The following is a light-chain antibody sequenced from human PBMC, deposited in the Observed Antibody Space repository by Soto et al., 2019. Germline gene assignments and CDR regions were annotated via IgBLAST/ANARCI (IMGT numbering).Light chain of an antibody. CDR2: DVS. V-gene: IGLV2-14*01. J-gene: IGLJ2*01. CDR3: NSYTSSSTVV. Sequence: QSALTQPASVSGPPGQSITISCTGTSSDVGGYNYVSWYQQHPGKAPKLMIYDVSNRPSGVSNRFSGSKSGNTASLTISGLQAEDEADYYCNSYTSSSTVVFGGGTKVTVL. CDR1: SSDVGGYNY.